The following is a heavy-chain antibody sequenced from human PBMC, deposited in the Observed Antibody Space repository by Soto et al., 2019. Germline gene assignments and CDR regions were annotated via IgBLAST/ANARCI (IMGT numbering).Heavy chain of an antibody. CDR3: AKVDGERVDYYYGMDV. J-gene: IGHJ6*02. D-gene: IGHD4-17*01. CDR1: GFTFSSYA. CDR2: ISGSGGST. V-gene: IGHV3-23*01. Sequence: GGSLRLSCAASGFTFSSYAMSWVRQAPGKGLEWVSAISGSGGSTYYADSVKGRFTISRDNSKNTLYLQMNSLRAEDTAVYYCAKVDGERVDYYYGMDVWGQGTTVTVSS.